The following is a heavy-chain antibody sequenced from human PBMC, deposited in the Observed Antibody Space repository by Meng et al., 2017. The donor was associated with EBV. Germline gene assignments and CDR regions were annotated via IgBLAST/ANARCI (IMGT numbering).Heavy chain of an antibody. D-gene: IGHD6-19*01. CDR1: GYTFTGYY. J-gene: IGHJ4*02. CDR3: ARVGIAVAGTGDY. Sequence: GRLVQCGAEVKKPGASVMVSCKASGYTFTGYYMHWVRQAPGQGLEWMGRINPNSGGTNYAQKFQGRVTMTRDTSISTAYMELSRLRSDDTAVYYCARVGIAVAGTGDYWGQGTLVTVSS. V-gene: IGHV1-2*06. CDR2: INPNSGGT.